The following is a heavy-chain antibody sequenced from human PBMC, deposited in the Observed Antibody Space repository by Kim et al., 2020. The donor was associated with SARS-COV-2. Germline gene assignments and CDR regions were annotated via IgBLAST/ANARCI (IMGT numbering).Heavy chain of an antibody. J-gene: IGHJ6*02. D-gene: IGHD3-3*01. CDR2: IRSKANSYAT. CDR1: GFTFSGSA. Sequence: GGSLRLSCAASGFTFSGSAMYWVRQASGKGLEWVGRIRSKANSYATAYAASVKGRFTISRDDSKNTAYLQMNSLKTEDTAVYYCTRPSWSGYYYYYGMDVWGQGTTVTVSS. CDR3: TRPSWSGYYYYYGMDV. V-gene: IGHV3-73*01.